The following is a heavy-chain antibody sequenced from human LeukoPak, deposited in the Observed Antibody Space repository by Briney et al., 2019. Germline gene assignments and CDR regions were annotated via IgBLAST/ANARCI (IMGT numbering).Heavy chain of an antibody. CDR3: AIGPRSPNNYYMDV. Sequence: GGSLRLSCAASGFTFSSYWMHWVRQAPGKGLVWVSRINSDGSGTTYADSVKGRFTISRDNAKNTLYLQMNSLRAEDTAVYYCAIGPRSPNNYYMDVWGKGTMVTVSS. V-gene: IGHV3-74*01. CDR1: GFTFSSYW. J-gene: IGHJ6*03. CDR2: INSDGSGT.